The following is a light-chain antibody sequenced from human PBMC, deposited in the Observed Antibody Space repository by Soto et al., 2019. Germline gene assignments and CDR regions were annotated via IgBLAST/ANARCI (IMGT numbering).Light chain of an antibody. Sequence: IVMTQSPATLSVSPGERATLSCRASQSVSSNLAWYQQKPGQAPRLLIYGASTRATGSPARFSGSGSGTEFTLTISSLQSEDFAVYYCQQYNNWPPWTFGQGTKVGIK. CDR3: QQYNNWPPWT. V-gene: IGKV3-15*01. CDR2: GAS. CDR1: QSVSSN. J-gene: IGKJ1*01.